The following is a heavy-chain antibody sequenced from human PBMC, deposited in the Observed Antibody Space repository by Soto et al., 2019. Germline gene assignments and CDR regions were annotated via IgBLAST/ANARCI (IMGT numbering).Heavy chain of an antibody. Sequence: QLQLQESGPGLVKPSETLSLTCTVSGGSISSSSYYWGWIRQPPGKGLEWIGSIYYSGSTYYNPSLKRRVTISVDTSKNQFSLKLSSVTAADTAVYYCASHTPAISISNHLGQGTLVTVSS. J-gene: IGHJ4*02. CDR1: GGSISSSSYY. CDR3: ASHTPAISISNH. V-gene: IGHV4-39*01. CDR2: IYYSGST. D-gene: IGHD2-15*01.